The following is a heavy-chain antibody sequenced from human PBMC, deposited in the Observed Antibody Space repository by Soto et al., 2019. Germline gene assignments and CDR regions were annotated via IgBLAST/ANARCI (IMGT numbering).Heavy chain of an antibody. D-gene: IGHD2-21*02. J-gene: IGHJ4*02. V-gene: IGHV1-46*01. Sequence: AAVKVSCKASGYTFTSYYMHWVRQAPGQGLEWMGIINPSGGSTSYAQKFQGRVTMTRDTSTSTVYMELSSLRSEDTAVYYCARDGMTAIPLLWGQGTLVTVSS. CDR2: INPSGGST. CDR1: GYTFTSYY. CDR3: ARDGMTAIPLL.